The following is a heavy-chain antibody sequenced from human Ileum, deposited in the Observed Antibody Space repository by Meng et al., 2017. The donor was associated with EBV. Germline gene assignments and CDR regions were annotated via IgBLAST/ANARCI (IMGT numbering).Heavy chain of an antibody. CDR1: GFSLSTSGVG. D-gene: IGHD6-13*01. V-gene: IGHV2-5*01. CDR3: ALRPRQLLRGWFDS. J-gene: IGHJ5*01. CDR2: IYGQGDK. Sequence: QITFRDSHPTVGKPTQTLTLTCTFSGFSLSTSGVGVGWIRPPPGKALEWLAMIYGQGDKHYSPSLTSRLTITKDTSKNQVVLTMTNMDSVDTATYYCALRPRQLLRGWFDSWGQGALVTVSS.